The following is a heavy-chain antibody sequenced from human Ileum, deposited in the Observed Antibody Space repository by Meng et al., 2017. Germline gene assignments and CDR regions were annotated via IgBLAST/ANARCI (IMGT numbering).Heavy chain of an antibody. D-gene: IGHD6-13*01. V-gene: IGHV3-21*01. J-gene: IGHJ6*02. Sequence: GESLKISCAASGFTFSSYSMNWVRQTPGKGLEWVSSISSSSSYIYYADSVKGRFTISRDNAKNSLYLQMNSLRAEDTAVYYCASLGVIAAAGGRYYGMDVWGQGTTVTVSS. CDR3: ASLGVIAAAGGRYYGMDV. CDR1: GFTFSSYS. CDR2: ISSSSSYI.